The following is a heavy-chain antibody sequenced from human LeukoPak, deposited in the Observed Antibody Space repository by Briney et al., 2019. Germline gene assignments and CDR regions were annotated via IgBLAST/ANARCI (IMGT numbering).Heavy chain of an antibody. J-gene: IGHJ4*02. CDR2: ISYDGSNK. CDR1: GFTFSSSG. V-gene: IGHV3-30*03. Sequence: GGSLRLSCAASGFTFSSSGMHWVRQAPGKGLEWVAVISYDGSNKYYADSVKGRFTFSRDNSKNTLYLQMNSLRAEDTAVYYCARDASGTYYFDYWGQGILVTVSS. D-gene: IGHD1-26*01. CDR3: ARDASGTYYFDY.